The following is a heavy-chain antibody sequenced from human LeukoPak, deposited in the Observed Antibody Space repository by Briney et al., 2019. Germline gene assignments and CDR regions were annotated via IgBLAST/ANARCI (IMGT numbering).Heavy chain of an antibody. CDR2: ILYDGSKK. Sequence: GGSLRLSCAASGLTFSDHHMDWVRQAPGKGLEWVASILYDGSKKFYDDSVKGRFSIYRDNSNYTLYLQMNSLRVEDTAVFYCANFEGSSQAFHIWGQGTLVTVSS. V-gene: IGHV3-30*02. D-gene: IGHD6-13*01. J-gene: IGHJ3*02. CDR3: ANFEGSSQAFHI. CDR1: GLTFSDHH.